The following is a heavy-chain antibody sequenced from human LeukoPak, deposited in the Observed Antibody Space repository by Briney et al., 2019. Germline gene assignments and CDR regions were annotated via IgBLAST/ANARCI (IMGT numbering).Heavy chain of an antibody. CDR1: GDPISSPSYF. V-gene: IGHV4-39*07. CDR2: IFYTGTT. D-gene: IGHD6-13*01. J-gene: IGHJ5*02. CDR3: ARVKGSTWWTWFDP. Sequence: SETLSLTCTVSGDPISSPSYFWGWIRQPPGKGLQWIGSIFYTGTTSYNPSLKSRVTISVDTSKNRLFLNVTSVTAADTAVYFCARVKGSTWWTWFDPWGQGTLVTVSS.